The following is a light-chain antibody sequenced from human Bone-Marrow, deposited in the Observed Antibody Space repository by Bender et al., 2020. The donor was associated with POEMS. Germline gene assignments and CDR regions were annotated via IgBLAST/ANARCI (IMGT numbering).Light chain of an antibody. Sequence: SNELTQPPSVSVSPGQTASITCSGDEFPKQYSSWYQQKPGRAPVMLIYRDTEKSSGISDRFSASKSGTTVTSTISGVQAEDEADYYCQSTDSSRTSLFGGGTKLTVL. CDR1: EFPKQY. J-gene: IGLJ2*01. V-gene: IGLV3-25*03. CDR3: QSTDSSRTSL. CDR2: RDT.